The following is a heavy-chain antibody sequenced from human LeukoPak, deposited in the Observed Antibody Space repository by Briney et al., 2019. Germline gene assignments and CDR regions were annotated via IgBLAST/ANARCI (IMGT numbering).Heavy chain of an antibody. Sequence: GGSLRLSCAASGFTFSSYSMNWVRQAPGKGLEWVSSISSTSSYTSYADSVKGRFTISRDNAKNSLYLQMNSLRAEDTAVYYCARGGGSYGFDIWGQGTMATVSS. CDR2: ISSTSSYT. J-gene: IGHJ3*02. CDR3: ARGGGSYGFDI. CDR1: GFTFSSYS. V-gene: IGHV3-21*01. D-gene: IGHD2-15*01.